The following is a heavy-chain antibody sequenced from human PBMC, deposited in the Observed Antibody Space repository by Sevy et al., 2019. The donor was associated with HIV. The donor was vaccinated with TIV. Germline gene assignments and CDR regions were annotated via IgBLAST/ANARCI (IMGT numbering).Heavy chain of an antibody. D-gene: IGHD4-17*01. CDR3: AREGMRATVSNFYYYYYGMDV. V-gene: IGHV1-3*01. J-gene: IGHJ6*02. Sequence: ASVKVSCKASGYTFTSYVMHWVRQAPGQRLEWMGWINAGNGNTKYSQKFQGRVTITRDTSASTAYMELSSLRSEDTAVYYCAREGMRATVSNFYYYYYGMDVWGQGTTVTVSS. CDR1: GYTFTSYV. CDR2: INAGNGNT.